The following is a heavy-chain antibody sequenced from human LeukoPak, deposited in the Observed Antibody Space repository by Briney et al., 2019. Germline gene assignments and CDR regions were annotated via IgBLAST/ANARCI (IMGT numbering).Heavy chain of an antibody. CDR2: IKQGGSDK. CDR1: GFTFSGHW. D-gene: IGHD2/OR15-2a*01. V-gene: IGHV3-7*01. J-gene: IGHJ4*02. Sequence: GGSLRLSCAASGFTFSGHWMSWVRQAPGKGLEWVANIKQGGSDKYYVDSVKGRFTISRDNANNLLYLQMTSLRGEDTAVYYCARVGIDYLASYHFDFWGQGTLVTVSS. CDR3: ARVGIDYLASYHFDF.